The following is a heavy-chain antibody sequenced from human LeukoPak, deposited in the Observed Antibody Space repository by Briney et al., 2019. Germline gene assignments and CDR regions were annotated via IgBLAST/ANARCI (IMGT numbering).Heavy chain of an antibody. J-gene: IGHJ4*02. Sequence: SQTLSLTCSVSGASVSSRDFCWTWIRQYPGKGLEWIGHIFHSGYSDYSPSLNSRLTISLDTSKNEISLKLTSVTAADTAVYYCARTDVIAAARPFDYWGQGTLVTVSS. CDR3: ARTDVIAAARPFDY. CDR2: IFHSGYS. D-gene: IGHD2-15*01. CDR1: GASVSSRDFC. V-gene: IGHV4-31*03.